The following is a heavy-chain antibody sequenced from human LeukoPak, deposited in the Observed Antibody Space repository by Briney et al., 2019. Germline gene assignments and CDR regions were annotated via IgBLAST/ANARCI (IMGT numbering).Heavy chain of an antibody. CDR1: RFTFSDYS. D-gene: IGHD3-10*01. CDR2: ISSSGSSI. J-gene: IGHJ4*02. V-gene: IGHV3-21*01. Sequence: PGGSLRLSCAASRFTFSDYSMNWVRQAPGKGLEWVSTISSSGSSIFYAASVKGRFTISRDNARNSLYLQMNSLRTEDTAVYYCARELWFGELFRGDLDYWGQGTLVTVSS. CDR3: ARELWFGELFRGDLDY.